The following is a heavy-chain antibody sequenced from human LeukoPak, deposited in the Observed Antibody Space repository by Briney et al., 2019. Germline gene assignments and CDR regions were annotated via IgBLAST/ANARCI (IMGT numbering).Heavy chain of an antibody. Sequence: PLETLPLTCTVSGDSISSTSYYWGWIRQPPGKGLEWIGSIYYSGSTYYNPSLKSRVTISLDRSKNQFSLNLNSVTAADTAVYYCARTSGYSSSGIDCWGQGTLVTVSS. D-gene: IGHD6-13*01. CDR1: GDSISSTSYY. V-gene: IGHV4-39*07. CDR3: ARTSGYSSSGIDC. J-gene: IGHJ4*02. CDR2: IYYSGST.